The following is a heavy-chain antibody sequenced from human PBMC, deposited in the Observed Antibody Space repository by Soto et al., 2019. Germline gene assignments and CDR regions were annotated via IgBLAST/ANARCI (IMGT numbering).Heavy chain of an antibody. J-gene: IGHJ3*02. V-gene: IGHV3-48*01. D-gene: IGHD3-10*01. CDR3: ARDPILWFGELFPTADGFDI. CDR2: ISSGGSTI. CDR1: GFTFSAYS. Sequence: EVLLVESGGGLVQPGGSLRLSCAASGFTFSAYSMNWVRQAPGKGLEWVSYISSGGSTIYYADSVKGRFTSSRDDAKNSLYLQMSSLRAEDTAVYYCARDPILWFGELFPTADGFDIWGQGTRVTVSS.